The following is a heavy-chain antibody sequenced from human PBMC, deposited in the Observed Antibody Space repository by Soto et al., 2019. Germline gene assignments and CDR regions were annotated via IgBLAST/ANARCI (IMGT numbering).Heavy chain of an antibody. CDR3: ARVAVQHHYDGMDI. V-gene: IGHV3-30-3*01. CDR1: GFTFSSYA. D-gene: IGHD2-15*01. Sequence: QVQLVESGGGVVQPGRSLRLSCAASGFTFSSYAMHWVRQAPGKGLEWVAVISYDGSNKYYADSVKGRFTISKDNSQNTLYLQMNSLGTEDTALYYCARVAVQHHYDGMDIWGHGTTVTVSS. CDR2: ISYDGSNK. J-gene: IGHJ6*02.